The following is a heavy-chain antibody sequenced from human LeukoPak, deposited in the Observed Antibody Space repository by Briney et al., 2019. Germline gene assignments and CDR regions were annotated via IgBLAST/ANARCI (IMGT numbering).Heavy chain of an antibody. CDR2: ISAYNGNT. CDR1: GYTFTSYG. Sequence: GASVKVSCKASGYTFTSYGISWVRQAPGQGLEWMGWISAYNGNTNYAQKLQGRVNMTTDTSTNPAYMELRSLRSDDTAVYYCARGRADYYDSSGYYHRYGMDVWGQGTTVTVYS. D-gene: IGHD3-22*01. V-gene: IGHV1-18*01. CDR3: ARGRADYYDSSGYYHRYGMDV. J-gene: IGHJ6*02.